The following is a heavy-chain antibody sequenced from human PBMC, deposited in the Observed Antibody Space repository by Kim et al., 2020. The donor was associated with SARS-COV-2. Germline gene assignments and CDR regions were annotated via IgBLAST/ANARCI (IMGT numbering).Heavy chain of an antibody. CDR2: IRSKAYGGTT. Sequence: GGSLRLSCTASGFTFGDYAMSWVRQAPGKGLEWVGFIRSKAYGGTTEYAASVKGRFTISRDDSKSIAYLQMNSLKTEDTAVYYCTRYSSSYAFDIWGQGTMVTVSS. D-gene: IGHD6-13*01. CDR3: TRYSSSYAFDI. V-gene: IGHV3-49*04. CDR1: GFTFGDYA. J-gene: IGHJ3*02.